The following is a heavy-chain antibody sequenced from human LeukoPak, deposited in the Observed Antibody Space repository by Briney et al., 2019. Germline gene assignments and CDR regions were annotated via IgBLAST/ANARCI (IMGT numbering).Heavy chain of an antibody. CDR3: ARSRWLDAFDY. Sequence: GGTLRLSCAASGFTFSSYGMSWVRQAPGKGLGWVSAISGSGGSTYYADSVKGRFTISRDNSKNTLYLQMSSLRAEDTAVYYCARSRWLDAFDYWGQGTLVTVSS. V-gene: IGHV3-23*01. J-gene: IGHJ4*02. CDR2: ISGSGGST. CDR1: GFTFSSYG. D-gene: IGHD6-19*01.